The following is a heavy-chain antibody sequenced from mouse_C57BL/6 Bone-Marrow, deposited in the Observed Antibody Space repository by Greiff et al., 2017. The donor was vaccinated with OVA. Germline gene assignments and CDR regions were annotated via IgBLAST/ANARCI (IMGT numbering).Heavy chain of an antibody. J-gene: IGHJ4*01. Sequence: VMLVESGPGLVAPSQSLSITCTVSGFSLTSYGVDWVRQPPGKGLEWLGVIWGGGSTNYNSALMSRLSISKDNSKSQVFLKMTSLQTDDTAMYYCAKHCYYDYDGGVYAMDYWGQGASVTVSS. CDR3: AKHCYYDYDGGVYAMDY. V-gene: IGHV2-9*01. D-gene: IGHD2-4*01. CDR2: IWGGGST. CDR1: GFSLTSYG.